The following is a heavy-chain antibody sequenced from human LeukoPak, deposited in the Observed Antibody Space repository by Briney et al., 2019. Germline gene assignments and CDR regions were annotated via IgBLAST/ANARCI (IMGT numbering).Heavy chain of an antibody. V-gene: IGHV3-30*18. CDR1: GFTFSSYG. J-gene: IGHJ4*02. D-gene: IGHD4/OR15-4a*01. Sequence: GGSLRLSCAASGFTFSSYGMHWVRQAPGKGLEWEAVISYDGSNKYYADSVKGRFTISRDNSKNTLYLQMNSLRAEDTAVYYCAKDRASTLDYWGQGTLVTVSS. CDR3: AKDRASTLDY. CDR2: ISYDGSNK.